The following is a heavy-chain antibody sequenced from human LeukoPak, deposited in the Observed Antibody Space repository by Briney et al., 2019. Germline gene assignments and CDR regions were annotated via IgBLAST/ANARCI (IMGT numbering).Heavy chain of an antibody. D-gene: IGHD3-22*01. J-gene: IGHJ4*02. V-gene: IGHV3-23*01. CDR2: ISGSGGST. CDR3: AKDYYDSSGYSSYYFDS. Sequence: GGSLRLSCAASGFTVSSNYMSWVRQAPGKGLEWVSAISGSGGSTYYAASVKGRFTISRDNSKNTLYLQMNSLRAEDTAVYYCAKDYYDSSGYSSYYFDSWGQGTLVTVSS. CDR1: GFTVSSNY.